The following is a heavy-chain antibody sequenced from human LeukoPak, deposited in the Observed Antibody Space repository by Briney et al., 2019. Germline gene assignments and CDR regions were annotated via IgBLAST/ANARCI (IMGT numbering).Heavy chain of an antibody. CDR3: ARDDLMGSSWYGYFDY. CDR1: GGSISSYY. J-gene: IGHJ4*02. V-gene: IGHV4-59*12. D-gene: IGHD6-13*01. CDR2: IYYSGST. Sequence: PSETLSLTCTVSGGSISSYYWSWIRQPPGKGLEWIGYIYYSGSTNYNPSLKSRVTISVDTSKNQFSLKLSSVTAADTAVYYCARDDLMGSSWYGYFDYWGQGTLVTVSS.